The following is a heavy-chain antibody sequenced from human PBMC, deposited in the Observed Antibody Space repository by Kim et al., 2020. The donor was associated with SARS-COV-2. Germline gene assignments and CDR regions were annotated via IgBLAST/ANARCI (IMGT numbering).Heavy chain of an antibody. CDR3: ARDRRGFSDGSLPYDGMDV. CDR1: GGSIRSNGYY. J-gene: IGHJ6*02. D-gene: IGHD2-15*01. CDR2: IYHSGNT. V-gene: IGHV4-31*03. Sequence: SETLSLTCTVSGGSIRSNGYYWTWVRQLPGKGLEWLGYIYHSGNTYSNPSLRNRLTISVDTSKNQFSLTLSSMTAPDTAVYYCARDRRGFSDGSLPYDGMDVWGRGATVTVSS.